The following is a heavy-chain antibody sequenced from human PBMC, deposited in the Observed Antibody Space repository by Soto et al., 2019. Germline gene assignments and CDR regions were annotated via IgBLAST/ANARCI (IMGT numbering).Heavy chain of an antibody. CDR3: AKAGGGNSIGAFDI. J-gene: IGHJ3*02. CDR2: ISYDGSNK. D-gene: IGHD2-21*02. Sequence: QSGGSLRLSCAASGFTFSSYGMHWVRQAPGKGLEWVAVISYDGSNKYYADSVKGRFTISRDNSKNTLYLQMNSLRAEDTAVYYCAKAGGGNSIGAFDIWGQGTMVTVS. V-gene: IGHV3-30*18. CDR1: GFTFSSYG.